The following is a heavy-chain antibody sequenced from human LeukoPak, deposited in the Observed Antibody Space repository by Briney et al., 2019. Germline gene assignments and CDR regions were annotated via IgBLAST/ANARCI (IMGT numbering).Heavy chain of an antibody. CDR3: AKDRAYYYDSSGYLHSFQH. V-gene: IGHV3-30*02. CDR1: GFTFSSYG. Sequence: PGGSLRLSCAASGFTFSSYGMHWVRQAPGKGLEWVAFIRYDGSNKYYADSVKGRFTISRDNSKNTLYLQMNSLRAEDTAVYYCAKDRAYYYDSSGYLHSFQHWGQGTLVTVSS. CDR2: IRYDGSNK. J-gene: IGHJ1*01. D-gene: IGHD3-22*01.